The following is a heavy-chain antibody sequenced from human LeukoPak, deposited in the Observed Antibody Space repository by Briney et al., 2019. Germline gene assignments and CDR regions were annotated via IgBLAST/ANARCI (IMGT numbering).Heavy chain of an antibody. D-gene: IGHD2-21*01. Sequence: GRSLRLSCAASGFTFDDSAMHWVRHVAGKGPEWVSGISWSGGDIIYADSVKGRFTISRDNAKNSLHLQLNSLRVEDTALYYCARRGDGYAFDIWGQGTMVTVSS. J-gene: IGHJ3*02. CDR3: ARRGDGYAFDI. CDR2: ISWSGGDI. CDR1: GFTFDDSA. V-gene: IGHV3-9*01.